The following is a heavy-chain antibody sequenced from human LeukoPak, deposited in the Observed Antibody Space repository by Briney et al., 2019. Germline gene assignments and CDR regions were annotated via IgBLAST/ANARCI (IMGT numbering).Heavy chain of an antibody. CDR2: ISAYNGNT. J-gene: IGHJ4*02. CDR3: ARDFRYSDYVWGSFAADY. V-gene: IGHV1-18*01. Sequence: ASVKVSCKASGYTFTSYGISWVRQAPGQGLEWMGWISAYNGNTNYAQKLQGRVTMTTDTSTSTAYMELRSLRSDDTAVYYCARDFRYSDYVWGSFAADYWGQGTLVTVSS. CDR1: GYTFTSYG. D-gene: IGHD3-16*01.